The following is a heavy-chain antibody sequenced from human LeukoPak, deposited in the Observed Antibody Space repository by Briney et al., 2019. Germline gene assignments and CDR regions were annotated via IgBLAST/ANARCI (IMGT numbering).Heavy chain of an antibody. CDR1: GFTFSNAW. J-gene: IGHJ5*02. Sequence: GGSLRLSCATSGFTFSNAWMNWVRQAPGKGLEWVGRTRSNSDGGTIDYAAPVKGRFALSRDDSKNTLYLQMNSLQTEDTAVYYCATDFYDTTWGQGTLVTVSS. CDR2: TRSNSDGGTI. V-gene: IGHV3-15*07. D-gene: IGHD3-22*01. CDR3: ATDFYDTT.